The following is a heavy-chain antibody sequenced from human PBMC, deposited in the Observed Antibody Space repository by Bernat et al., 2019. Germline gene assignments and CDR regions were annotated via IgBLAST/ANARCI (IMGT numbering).Heavy chain of an antibody. V-gene: IGHV7-4-1*02. Sequence: QVQLVQSGSELKKPGASVKVSCKASGYTFTRYAMNWVRQAPGQGLEWMGWINTNTGNPTYAQDFTGRFVFSVDTSASTAYLQISSLKAEDTAVYYCVRVLRYSGYPPPPMDVWGKGTTVTVSS. J-gene: IGHJ6*03. CDR1: GYTFTRYA. CDR3: VRVLRYSGYPPPPMDV. CDR2: INTNTGNP. D-gene: IGHD5-12*01.